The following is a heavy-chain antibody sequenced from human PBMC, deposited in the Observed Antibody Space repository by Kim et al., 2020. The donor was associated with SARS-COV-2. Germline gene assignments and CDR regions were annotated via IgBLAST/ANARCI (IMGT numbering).Heavy chain of an antibody. CDR3: ARAYVFGNYLNRIDY. V-gene: IGHV1-69*13. D-gene: IGHD3-10*01. CDR2: IIPIFGTT. Sequence: SVKVSCKASGGPFSSYAINWVRQAPGQGLEWMGGIIPIFGTTSDSQKFQGRVTLTADESTSTAYMELNSLRSEDTAVYYCARAYVFGNYLNRIDYWGQG. CDR1: GGPFSSYA. J-gene: IGHJ4*02.